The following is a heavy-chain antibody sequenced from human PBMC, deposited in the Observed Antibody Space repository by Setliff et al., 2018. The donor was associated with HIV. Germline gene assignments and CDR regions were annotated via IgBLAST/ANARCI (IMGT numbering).Heavy chain of an antibody. Sequence: SETLSLTCTLYGASFSGYFWSWIRQPPGKGLEWIGEINHSGSTNYNPSLKSRVTISVDTSKNQFSLRLSSVIAADTAVYYCARGPPGSSIGWYVGYWGQGTLVTVSS. CDR3: ARGPPGSSIGWYVGY. D-gene: IGHD6-19*01. CDR2: INHSGST. J-gene: IGHJ4*02. CDR1: GASFSGYF. V-gene: IGHV4-34*01.